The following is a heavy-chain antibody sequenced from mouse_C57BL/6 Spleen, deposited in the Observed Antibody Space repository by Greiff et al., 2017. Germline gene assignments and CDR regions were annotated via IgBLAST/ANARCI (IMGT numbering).Heavy chain of an antibody. D-gene: IGHD1-1*01. V-gene: IGHV5-4*01. CDR3: ATLYYGSSYVYFDV. Sequence: EVQLVESGGGLVKPGGSLKLSCAASGFTFSSYAMSWVRQTPEKRLEWVATISDGGSYTYYPDNVKGRFTISRDNAKNNLYLQMSHLKSEDTAMYYCATLYYGSSYVYFDVWGTGTTVSVSS. CDR2: ISDGGSYT. CDR1: GFTFSSYA. J-gene: IGHJ1*03.